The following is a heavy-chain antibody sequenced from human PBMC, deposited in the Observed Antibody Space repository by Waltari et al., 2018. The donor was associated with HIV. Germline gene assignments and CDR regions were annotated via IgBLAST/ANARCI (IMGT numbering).Heavy chain of an antibody. D-gene: IGHD4-17*01. V-gene: IGHV4-34*01. CDR3: ARDSVPSFDYGDYYYYGMDV. Sequence: QVQLQQWGAGLLRPSETLFLTCAVYGGSFSGYYWSWIRQAPGKGLEWIGEINHSGSSNCNPSLKSRVTISVDTSKNQFSLRVRSVAAADTAVYYCARDSVPSFDYGDYYYYGMDVWSRGTTVTVSS. J-gene: IGHJ6*01. CDR1: GGSFSGYY. CDR2: INHSGSS.